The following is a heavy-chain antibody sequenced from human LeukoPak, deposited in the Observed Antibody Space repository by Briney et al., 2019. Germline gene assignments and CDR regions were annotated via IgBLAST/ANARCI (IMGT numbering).Heavy chain of an antibody. Sequence: QKLQGRVTMTTDTSTSTVYMELRSLRSDDTAVYYCARADVSSSWYFGYWGQGTLVTVSS. V-gene: IGHV1-18*01. CDR3: ARADVSSSWYFGY. J-gene: IGHJ4*02. D-gene: IGHD6-13*01.